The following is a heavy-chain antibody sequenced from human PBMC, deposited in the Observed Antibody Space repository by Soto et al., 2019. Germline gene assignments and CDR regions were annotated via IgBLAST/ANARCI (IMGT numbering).Heavy chain of an antibody. Sequence: SETLSLTCTVSGGSISSYYWSWIRQPPGKGLEWIGYIYYSGSTNYNPSLKSRVTISVDTSKNQFSLKLSSVTAADTAVYYCARLENSSSWPSPGAFDIWGQGTMVTVSS. V-gene: IGHV4-59*08. CDR3: ARLENSSSWPSPGAFDI. J-gene: IGHJ3*02. D-gene: IGHD6-13*01. CDR1: GGSISSYY. CDR2: IYYSGST.